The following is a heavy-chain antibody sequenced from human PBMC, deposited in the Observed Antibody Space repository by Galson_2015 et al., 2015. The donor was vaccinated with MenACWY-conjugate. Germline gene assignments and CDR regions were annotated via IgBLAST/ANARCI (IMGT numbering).Heavy chain of an antibody. J-gene: IGHJ5*01. D-gene: IGHD1-1*01. CDR1: GFSFSSHA. CDR2: INSGGGST. V-gene: IGHV3-23*01. Sequence: SLRLSCAASGFSFSSHAMNWVRQAPGKGLEWVSGINSGGGSTYYADSVKGRFTISRDNFKNTLYVQMNGLRAEDTAVYYCAKDLSVNYNWFDSWGQGALVTVSS. CDR3: AKDLSVNYNWFDS.